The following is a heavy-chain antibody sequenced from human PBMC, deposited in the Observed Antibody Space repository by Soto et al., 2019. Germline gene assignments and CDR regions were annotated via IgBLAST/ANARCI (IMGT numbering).Heavy chain of an antibody. CDR1: GYTFTGNY. V-gene: IGHV1-2*04. Sequence: QVQLVQSGAEVKKPGASVKVSCKASGYTFTGNYMHWVRQAPGQGFEWMGWINVNSGGTKYAQKCQGWVTMTRDTANITAAMELSRLISDDTSEYYCARGDKLSLYPQLDYWGQGTLVTVSS. D-gene: IGHD3-16*02. CDR2: INVNSGGT. CDR3: ARGDKLSLYPQLDY. J-gene: IGHJ4*02.